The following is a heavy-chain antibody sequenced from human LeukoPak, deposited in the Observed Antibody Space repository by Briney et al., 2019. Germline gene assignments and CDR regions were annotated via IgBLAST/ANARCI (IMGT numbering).Heavy chain of an antibody. V-gene: IGHV3-33*01. CDR3: TFEIGRSQGAFDI. D-gene: IGHD1-26*01. CDR1: GFTFSSYG. Sequence: GGSLRLSCAASGFTFSSYGMHWVRQAPGKGLEWVAVIWYDGSDENYADSVKGRFTISSDNSKSTLYLQMNSVRAEDTAVYYCTFEIGRSQGAFDIWGQGTMITVSS. J-gene: IGHJ3*02. CDR2: IWYDGSDE.